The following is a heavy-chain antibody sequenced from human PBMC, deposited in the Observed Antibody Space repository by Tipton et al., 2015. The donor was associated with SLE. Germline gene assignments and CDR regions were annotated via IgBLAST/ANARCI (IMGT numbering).Heavy chain of an antibody. CDR1: GFTFSSYA. J-gene: IGHJ6*02. V-gene: IGHV3-23*01. Sequence: SLRLSCAASGFTFSSYAMSWVRQAPGKGLEWVSAISGSGGSTYYADSVKGRFTISRDNSKNTLYLQMNSLRAEDTAVYYCAKGDIVVVPAAAPLGDWGQGTTVTVSS. CDR3: AKGDIVVVPAAAPLGD. D-gene: IGHD2-2*01. CDR2: ISGSGGST.